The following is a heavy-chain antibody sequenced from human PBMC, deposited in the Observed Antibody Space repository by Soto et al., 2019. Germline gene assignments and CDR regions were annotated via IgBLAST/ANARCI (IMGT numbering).Heavy chain of an antibody. CDR3: ARGDDSSGYYLFDY. CDR1: GGSFSGYY. CDR2: INHSGST. J-gene: IGHJ4*02. V-gene: IGHV4-34*01. Sequence: QVQLQQWGAGLLKPSETLSLTCAVYGGSFSGYYWSWIRQPPGKGLEWIGEINHSGSTNYHPSLKSRVTISVDTSKNQFSLKLSSVTAADTAVYYCARGDDSSGYYLFDYWGQGTLVTVSS. D-gene: IGHD3-22*01.